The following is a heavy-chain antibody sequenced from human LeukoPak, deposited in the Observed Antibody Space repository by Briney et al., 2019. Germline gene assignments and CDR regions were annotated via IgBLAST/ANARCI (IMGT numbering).Heavy chain of an antibody. CDR3: AREGDYDSRRYFDL. CDR2: FYAGGST. V-gene: IGHV3-53*01. J-gene: IGHJ2*01. Sequence: GGSLRLSCAASAFTFNTYWMHWVRQAPGKGLEWVSVFYAGGSTYYGDSVKGRFTISRDNSKNTLYLQMHSLRAEDTAVYYCAREGDYDSRRYFDLWGRGTLVTVSS. CDR1: AFTFNTYW. D-gene: IGHD3-22*01.